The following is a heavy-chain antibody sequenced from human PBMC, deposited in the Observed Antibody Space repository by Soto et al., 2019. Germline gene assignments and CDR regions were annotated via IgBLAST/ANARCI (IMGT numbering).Heavy chain of an antibody. CDR3: ARGGITIFGVVIDWFDP. CDR1: GGSISSGGYY. Sequence: SETLSLTCTVSGGSISSGGYYWSWIRQHPGKGLEWIGYIYYSGSTYYNPSLKSRVTISVDTSKNQFSLKLSSVTAADTAVYYCARGGITIFGVVIDWFDPWGQGTLVTVSS. V-gene: IGHV4-31*03. CDR2: IYYSGST. J-gene: IGHJ5*02. D-gene: IGHD3-3*01.